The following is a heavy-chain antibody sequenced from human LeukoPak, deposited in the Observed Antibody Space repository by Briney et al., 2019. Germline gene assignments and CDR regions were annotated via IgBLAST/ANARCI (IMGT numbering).Heavy chain of an antibody. CDR1: GFTFSSYS. J-gene: IGHJ4*02. CDR3: ARDLLFGATSYFDQ. CDR2: IGRNFPYFSSTK. Sequence: GGSLRLSCAASGFTFSSYSMNWVPHAPGKGLEWVSYIGRNFPYFSSTKHYADSVRGRFTISRDDAKNSLYLEINGLRAEDTAVYYCARDLLFGATSYFDQWGQGAPVTVSS. V-gene: IGHV3-48*01. D-gene: IGHD2-15*01.